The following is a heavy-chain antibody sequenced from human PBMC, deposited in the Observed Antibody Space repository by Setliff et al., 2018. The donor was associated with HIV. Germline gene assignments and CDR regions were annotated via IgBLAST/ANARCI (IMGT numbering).Heavy chain of an antibody. CDR2: IYYSGST. CDR3: ARHYNVNYYVRKDFDY. D-gene: IGHD1-26*01. CDR1: GGSISSGGYY. V-gene: IGHV4-39*01. J-gene: IGHJ4*02. Sequence: SKTLSLTCTVSGGSISSGGYYWGWVRQPPGKGLEWIGSIYYSGSTYYNPSLKSRLTISVDTSRNQFSLKLSSLTAADAAVYYCARHYNVNYYVRKDFDYWGQGILVTVSS.